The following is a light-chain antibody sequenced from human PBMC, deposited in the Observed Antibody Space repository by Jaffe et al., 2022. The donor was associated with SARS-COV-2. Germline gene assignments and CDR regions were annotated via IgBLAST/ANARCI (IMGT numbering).Light chain of an antibody. Sequence: DIVMTQSPDSLAVSLGERATINCKSSQSVLYSSNNKNYLAWYQQKPGQPPKVLIYWTSIRESGVPDRFSGSGSGTDFTLTISSLQAEDVAVYYCQQYYSTPWTFGQGTKVEIK. CDR1: QSVLYSSNNKNY. J-gene: IGKJ1*01. CDR3: QQYYSTPWT. CDR2: WTS. V-gene: IGKV4-1*01.